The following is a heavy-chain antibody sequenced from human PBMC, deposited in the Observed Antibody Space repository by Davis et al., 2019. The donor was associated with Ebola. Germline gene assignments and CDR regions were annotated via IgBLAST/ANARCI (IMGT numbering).Heavy chain of an antibody. V-gene: IGHV4-34*01. CDR1: GGSISSYY. Sequence: PSETLSLTCTVSGGSISSYYWSWIRQPPGKGLEWIGEINHSGSTNYNPSLKSRVTISVDTSKNQFSLKLSSVTAADTAVYYCGRGYAWFDPWGQGTLVTVSS. CDR3: GRGYAWFDP. CDR2: INHSGST. J-gene: IGHJ5*02. D-gene: IGHD5-12*01.